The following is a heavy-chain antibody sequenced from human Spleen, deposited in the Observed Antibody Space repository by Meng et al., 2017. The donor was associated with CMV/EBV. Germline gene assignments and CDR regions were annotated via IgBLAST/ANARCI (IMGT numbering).Heavy chain of an antibody. Sequence: GESLKISCAASGFTFSTFSMNWVRQAPGKGLEWVSSISSSSSYIYYADSVKGRFTISRDNANNSLYLEMNSLRAEDTAVYYCARDDSSGPRLYYYGMDVWGQGTTVTVSS. J-gene: IGHJ6*02. CDR1: GFTFSTFS. CDR3: ARDDSSGPRLYYYGMDV. CDR2: ISSSSSYI. D-gene: IGHD6-19*01. V-gene: IGHV3-21*01.